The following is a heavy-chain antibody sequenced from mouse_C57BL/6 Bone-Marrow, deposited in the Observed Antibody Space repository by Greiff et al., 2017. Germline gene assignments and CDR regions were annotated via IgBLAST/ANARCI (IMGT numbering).Heavy chain of an antibody. D-gene: IGHD1-1*01. J-gene: IGHJ1*03. CDR3: ARDYGSSYWYFDV. CDR2: IYPRDGST. Sequence: QVQLQQSGPELVKPGASVKLSCKASGYTFTSYDINWVKQRPGQGLEWIGWIYPRDGSTKYTEKFEGKATLTVDTSSSTAYIELHSLTSEDSAVYFCARDYGSSYWYFDVWGTGTTVTVSS. V-gene: IGHV1-85*01. CDR1: GYTFTSYD.